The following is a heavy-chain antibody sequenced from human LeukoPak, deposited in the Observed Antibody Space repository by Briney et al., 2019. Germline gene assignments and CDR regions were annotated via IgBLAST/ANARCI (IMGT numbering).Heavy chain of an antibody. V-gene: IGHV4-59*01. CDR3: ARRVAGAYYMDV. J-gene: IGHJ6*03. Sequence: SETLSLTCTVSGGSISSYYWSWIRQPPGKGLEWIGYIYYSGSTNYNPSLKSRVTISVDTSKNQFSLKLSSVTAADTAVYYCARRVAGAYYMDVWGKGTTVTVSS. D-gene: IGHD6-19*01. CDR1: GGSISSYY. CDR2: IYYSGST.